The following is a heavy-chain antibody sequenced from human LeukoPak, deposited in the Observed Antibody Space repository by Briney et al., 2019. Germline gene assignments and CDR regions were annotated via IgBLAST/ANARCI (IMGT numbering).Heavy chain of an antibody. CDR2: ISGSGGST. V-gene: IGHV3-23*01. D-gene: IGHD2-2*01. CDR3: ARVSTSSSLDY. J-gene: IGHJ4*02. Sequence: GGSLRLSCAASGFTFSSYAMSWVRQAPGEGLEWVSAISGSGGSTYYADSVKGRFTISRDNAKNSLYLQMNSLRAEDTAVYYCARVSTSSSLDYWGQETLVTVSS. CDR1: GFTFSSYA.